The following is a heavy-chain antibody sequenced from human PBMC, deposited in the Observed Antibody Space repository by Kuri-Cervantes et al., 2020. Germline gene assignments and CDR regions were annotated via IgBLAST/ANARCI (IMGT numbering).Heavy chain of an antibody. CDR2: IHYSGST. V-gene: IGHV4-59*12. D-gene: IGHD4-17*01. J-gene: IGHJ3*02. CDR1: GGSISSFY. CDR3: AQRHDYGDYGDAFDI. Sequence: GSLRLSCTVSGGSISSFYWSWIRQPPGKGLEWIGYIHYSGSTNNSPSLKSRLTISVDTSKNQFSLKLSSVTAADTAVYYCAQRHDYGDYGDAFDIWGQGTMVTVSS.